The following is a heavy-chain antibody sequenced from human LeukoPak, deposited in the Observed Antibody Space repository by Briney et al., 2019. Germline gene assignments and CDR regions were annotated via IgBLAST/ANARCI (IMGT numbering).Heavy chain of an antibody. CDR3: ARDKYGGNSNAFDI. J-gene: IGHJ3*02. Sequence: GGSLRLSCAASGFTFSSYWMHWVRQAPGKGPGWVSRINSDGSSTYYADSVKGRFTISRDNAKNTLYLQMNSLRAEDTAMYYCARDKYGGNSNAFDIWGQGTMVTVSS. CDR1: GFTFSSYW. D-gene: IGHD4-23*01. V-gene: IGHV3-74*01. CDR2: INSDGSST.